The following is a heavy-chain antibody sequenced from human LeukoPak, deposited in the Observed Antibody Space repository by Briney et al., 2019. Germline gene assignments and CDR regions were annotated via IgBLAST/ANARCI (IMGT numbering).Heavy chain of an antibody. CDR1: GGSISSYSYY. CDR2: IYYSGST. D-gene: IGHD4-17*01. CDR3: ARGYGLYYFDY. J-gene: IGHJ4*02. V-gene: IGHV4-39*07. Sequence: KPSETLSLTCTVSGGSISSYSYYWGWIRQPPGKGLEWIGSIYYSGSTYYNPSLKSRVTISVDTSKNQFSLKLSSVTAADTAVYYCARGYGLYYFDYWGQGTLVTVSS.